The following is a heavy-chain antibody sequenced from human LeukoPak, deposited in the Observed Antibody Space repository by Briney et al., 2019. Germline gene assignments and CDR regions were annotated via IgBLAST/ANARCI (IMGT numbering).Heavy chain of an antibody. D-gene: IGHD1-14*01. CDR1: GFTFSSYD. CDR3: ARRSPEYYYYAMDV. J-gene: IGHJ6*02. V-gene: IGHV3-21*01. Sequence: GGSLRLSCAASGFTFSSYDMHWVRQAPGKGLEWVSSVSSTSGYIYYADSVKGRFTISRDNSKNSVYLQMNSLRAEDTAVYHCARRSPEYYYYAMDVWGQGTTVTVSS. CDR2: VSSTSGYI.